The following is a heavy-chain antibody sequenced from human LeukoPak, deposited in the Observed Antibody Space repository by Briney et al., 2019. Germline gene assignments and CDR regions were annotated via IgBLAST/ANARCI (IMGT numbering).Heavy chain of an antibody. J-gene: IGHJ4*02. Sequence: PSETLSLTCTVSGASISSTSYCWGWIRQPAGKGLEWIGHIHTSGSTNYNPSLKSRVTISVDTSKNQFSLKLSSVTAADTAVYYCAREVDNWNILVFDYWGQGTLVTVSS. D-gene: IGHD1/OR15-1a*01. CDR3: AREVDNWNILVFDY. V-gene: IGHV4-61*09. CDR2: IHTSGST. CDR1: GASISSTSYC.